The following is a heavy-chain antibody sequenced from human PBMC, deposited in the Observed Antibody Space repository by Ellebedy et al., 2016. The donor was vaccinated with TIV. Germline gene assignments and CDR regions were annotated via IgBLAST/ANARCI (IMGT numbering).Heavy chain of an antibody. Sequence: PGGSLRLSCATSGFTFDNFAMRWFRQAPGKGLEWVSAITGSGDRTFYADSVKGRFTISRDNSKNTLYLQMNSLRAEDTAVYYCARARGNCSGGSCYYHYGMDVWGQGTTVTVSS. J-gene: IGHJ6*02. CDR2: ITGSGDRT. CDR1: GFTFDNFA. CDR3: ARARGNCSGGSCYYHYGMDV. V-gene: IGHV3-23*01. D-gene: IGHD2-15*01.